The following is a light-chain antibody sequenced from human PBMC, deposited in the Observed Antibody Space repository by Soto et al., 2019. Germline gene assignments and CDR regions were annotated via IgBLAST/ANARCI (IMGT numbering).Light chain of an antibody. CDR1: QSLLHSNAYNY. CDR3: MQPLQSWT. J-gene: IGKJ1*01. V-gene: IGKV2-28*01. Sequence: DIVMTQSPLSLPVTPGEPASISCRSSQSLLHSNAYNYLDWYLQKPGQSPQLLIYLGSNRASGVPDRFSGSGSGTDFTLKISRVEAEDVGVYYCMQPLQSWTFGQGTKVDIK. CDR2: LGS.